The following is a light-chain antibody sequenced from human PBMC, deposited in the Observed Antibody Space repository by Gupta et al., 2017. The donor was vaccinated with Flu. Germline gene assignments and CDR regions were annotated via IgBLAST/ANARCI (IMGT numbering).Light chain of an antibody. CDR2: DVS. CDR1: SGGAYNY. CDR3: SSYISSSSLVE. V-gene: IGLV2-14*03. J-gene: IGLJ2*01. Sequence: QSITIACSGTSGGAYNYVSWYQQHPGKAPKLMIYDVSKRPAGVPDRFSGSKFDNTASLTISGLQAEDEAEYYCSSYISSSSLVEFGGGTRLTVL.